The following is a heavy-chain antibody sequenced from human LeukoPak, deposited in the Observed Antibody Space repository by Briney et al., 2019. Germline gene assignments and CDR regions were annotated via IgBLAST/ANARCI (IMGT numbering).Heavy chain of an antibody. V-gene: IGHV3-23*01. J-gene: IGHJ4*02. CDR3: AKEEEYCSSTSCYEVY. CDR1: GFTFSRYA. CDR2: ISGSGGST. Sequence: PGGSLRLSCAASGFTFSRYAMSWVRQAPGKGLEWVSAISGSGGSTYYADSVKGRFTISRDNSKNTLYLQMNSLRAEDTAVYYCAKEEEYCSSTSCYEVYWGQGTLVTVSS. D-gene: IGHD2-2*01.